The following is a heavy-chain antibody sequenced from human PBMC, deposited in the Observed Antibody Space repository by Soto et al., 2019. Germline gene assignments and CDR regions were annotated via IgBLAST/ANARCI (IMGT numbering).Heavy chain of an antibody. D-gene: IGHD5-12*01. V-gene: IGHV3-74*01. CDR1: GFTFSTYW. J-gene: IGHJ4*02. CDR3: ARDPGYSDYDGY. CDR2: VNPDGSTT. Sequence: PGGSLRLSCAASGFTFSTYWMNWVRQAPGKGLVWVSLVNPDGSTTTYADSVKGRFTIFRDNAKNTVYLQMNSLRDEDTAVYYCARDPGYSDYDGYWGQGTLVTVSS.